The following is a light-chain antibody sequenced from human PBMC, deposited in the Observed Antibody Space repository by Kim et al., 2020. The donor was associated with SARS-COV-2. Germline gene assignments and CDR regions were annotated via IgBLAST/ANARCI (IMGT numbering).Light chain of an antibody. Sequence: VSPGERATLSCRASQSVSRRVAWYQQKPGQAPRLLIYGASTRATGIPARFSGSGSGTEFTLTVSSLQSEDFAVYHCQQYYNWPPTFGGGTKVDIK. V-gene: IGKV3-15*01. CDR3: QQYYNWPPT. CDR1: QSVSRR. CDR2: GAS. J-gene: IGKJ4*01.